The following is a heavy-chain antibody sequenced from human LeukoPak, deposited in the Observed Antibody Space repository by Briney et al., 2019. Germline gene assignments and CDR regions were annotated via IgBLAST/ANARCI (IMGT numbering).Heavy chain of an antibody. CDR3: ATIKRGDIFGYFDF. CDR2: MLGTVTT. J-gene: IGHJ4*02. D-gene: IGHD5-18*01. V-gene: IGHV4-4*09. CDR1: GGSMNSHH. Sequence: SETLSLTCTVSGGSMNSHHWSWIRQPPGKGLEWIGYMLGTVTTKDNPSLKSRFTLSADTSKNQFSLRLTSVTAADTAVYYCATIKRGDIFGYFDFWGQGILVTVSS.